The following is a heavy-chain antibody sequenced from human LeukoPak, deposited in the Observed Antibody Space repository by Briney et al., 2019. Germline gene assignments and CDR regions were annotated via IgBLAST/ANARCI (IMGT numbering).Heavy chain of an antibody. J-gene: IGHJ4*02. D-gene: IGHD2-2*01. CDR1: GDSISSANYY. CDR3: ARDSCSSTSCRKKFDN. Sequence: SEALSLTCTVSGDSISSANYYWGWVRQPPGKGLEWIGSIYFSGSTYYNPSLKSRVTISVETSKVQFSLKLSSVTAADTAVYYCARDSCSSTSCRKKFDNWGQGTLVTVSS. CDR2: IYFSGST. V-gene: IGHV4-39*07.